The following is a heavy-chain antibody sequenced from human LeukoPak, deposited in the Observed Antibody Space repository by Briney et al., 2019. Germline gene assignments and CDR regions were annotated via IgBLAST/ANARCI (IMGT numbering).Heavy chain of an antibody. Sequence: PGGSLRLSCAASGFTFSSYGMHWVRQAPGKGLEWVAVISYDGSNKYYADSVKGRFTISRDNSKNTLYLQMNSLRAEDAAVYYCASTITGYYYMDVWGKGTTVTVSS. CDR2: ISYDGSNK. CDR1: GFTFSSYG. V-gene: IGHV3-30*03. CDR3: ASTITGYYYMDV. J-gene: IGHJ6*03. D-gene: IGHD5-24*01.